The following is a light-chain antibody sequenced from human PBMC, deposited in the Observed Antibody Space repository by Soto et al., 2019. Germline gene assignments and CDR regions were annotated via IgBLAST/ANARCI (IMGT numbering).Light chain of an antibody. Sequence: QSVLTQPPSASATPGQRVNIACSGSSCNIGSITANWYQQPPGTAPKLLIYTNNQRPSGVPDRFSDSKSGTSASLAISGLQPEVAAESYCAVGDGSLKTWVFGGGTKLTVL. CDR3: AVGDGSLKTWV. CDR2: TNN. V-gene: IGLV1-44*01. CDR1: SCNIGSIT. J-gene: IGLJ3*02.